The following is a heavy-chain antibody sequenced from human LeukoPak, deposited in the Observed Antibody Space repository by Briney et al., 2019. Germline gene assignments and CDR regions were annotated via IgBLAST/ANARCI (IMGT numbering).Heavy chain of an antibody. CDR3: AGQPYGDYGDY. CDR1: GYSFTSNW. V-gene: IGHV5-51*01. J-gene: IGHJ4*02. Sequence: GESLKISCKGSGYSFTSNWIGWVRQMPGKGLEWMGIIYTGEFQTKYSPSFQGQVTISADKSVSTAYLQWNSLKASDTAIYYCAGQPYGDYGDYWGQGTLVTVSS. CDR2: IYTGEFQT. D-gene: IGHD2-21*01.